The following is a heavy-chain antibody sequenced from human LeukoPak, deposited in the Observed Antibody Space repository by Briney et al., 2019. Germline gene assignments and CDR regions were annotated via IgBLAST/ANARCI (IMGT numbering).Heavy chain of an antibody. CDR3: AKESYYCSNSCPQFYYYMDV. J-gene: IGHJ6*03. D-gene: IGHD2-2*01. Sequence: GGSLRLSCVASGFSFSRHGMHWVRQAPGKGLEWVAFVRYDGSEQYYADSVKGRFTISRDDSKNMVFMQMNSLRVEDTAVYYCAKESYYCSNSCPQFYYYMDVWGQGTTVTVSS. V-gene: IGHV3-30*02. CDR2: VRYDGSEQ. CDR1: GFSFSRHG.